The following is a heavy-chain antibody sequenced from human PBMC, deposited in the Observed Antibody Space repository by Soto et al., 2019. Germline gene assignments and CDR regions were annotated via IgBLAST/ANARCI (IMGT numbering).Heavy chain of an antibody. J-gene: IGHJ6*03. CDR1: GFTFSSYD. D-gene: IGHD2-15*01. V-gene: IGHV3-13*01. CDR3: ARAPRVPYCSGGSCYSFSFYMDV. Sequence: GGSLRLSCAASGFTFSSYDMHWVRQATGKGLEWVSAIGTAGDTYYPGSVKGRFTISRENAKNPLYLQMNSLRAGDTAVYYCARAPRVPYCSGGSCYSFSFYMDVWGKGTTVTVSS. CDR2: IGTAGDT.